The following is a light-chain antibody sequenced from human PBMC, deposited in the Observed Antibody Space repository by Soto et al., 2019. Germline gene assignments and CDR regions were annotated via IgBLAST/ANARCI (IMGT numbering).Light chain of an antibody. CDR2: EVS. CDR1: SSDVGGYHY. V-gene: IGLV2-14*01. Sequence: QSALTQPASVSGSPGQSITISCTGTSSDVGGYHYVSWYQQHPGKAPKLMIYEVSNRPSGVSNRFSGSKSGNTASLTISGLRSEDEADYYCAAWDDSLSGYVVFGGGTKLTVL. J-gene: IGLJ2*01. CDR3: AAWDDSLSGYVV.